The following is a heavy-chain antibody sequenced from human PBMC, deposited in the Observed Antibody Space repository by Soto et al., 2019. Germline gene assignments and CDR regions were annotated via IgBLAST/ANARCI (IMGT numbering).Heavy chain of an antibody. V-gene: IGHV1-69*13. CDR2: IIPIFGTA. J-gene: IGHJ4*02. CDR3: ARDADYGDPRNYFDY. Sequence: GASVKVSCKASGGTFSSYAISWVRQAPGQGLEWMGGIIPIFGTANYAQKFQGRVTITADESTSTAYMELSSLRSEDTAVYYCARDADYGDPRNYFDYWGQGTLVTVSS. CDR1: GGTFSSYA. D-gene: IGHD4-17*01.